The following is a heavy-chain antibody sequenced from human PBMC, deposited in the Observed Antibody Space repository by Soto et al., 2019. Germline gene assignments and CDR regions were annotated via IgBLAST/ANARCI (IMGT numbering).Heavy chain of an antibody. CDR1: GFIFNDYD. J-gene: IGHJ3*01. Sequence: QVKLVESGGGVVQPGRSLRLSCEVSGFIFNDYDMHWVRQAPGKGLDWVAVISYDGNNKYYAQSVKGRFTISRDNSKNTLFLHMDSLRREDTAVYHCVKGDLDTAIVNSPDAFDFWGQGTMVTVSS. D-gene: IGHD5-18*01. CDR2: ISYDGNNK. V-gene: IGHV3-30*18. CDR3: VKGDLDTAIVNSPDAFDF.